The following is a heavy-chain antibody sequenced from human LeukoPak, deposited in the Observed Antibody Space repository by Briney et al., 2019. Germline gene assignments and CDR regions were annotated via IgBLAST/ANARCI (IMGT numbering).Heavy chain of an antibody. V-gene: IGHV3-7*05. CDR3: VRWIGSWYY. CDR2: IKQDGSEQ. Sequence: GGSLRLSCAASGFTFSNYWMSWARQAPGKGLEWVANIKQDGSEQYYVDSVKGRFTISRDNSKNSLYLQMNSLRAEDTAVYYCVRWIGSWYYWGQGTLVTVSS. D-gene: IGHD6-13*01. J-gene: IGHJ4*02. CDR1: GFTFSNYW.